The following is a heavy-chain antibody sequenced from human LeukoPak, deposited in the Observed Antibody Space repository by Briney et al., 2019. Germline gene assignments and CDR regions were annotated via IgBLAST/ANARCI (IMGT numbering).Heavy chain of an antibody. Sequence: GGSLRLSCAASGFPFSTYWMSWVRQAPGKGLEWVANINQDGTEKYYVDSVKGRFTISRDNARNSLYLQMNSLRAEDTAVYYCARDLPITMLVDYFDYWGQGTLVTVSS. V-gene: IGHV3-7*01. J-gene: IGHJ4*02. CDR2: INQDGTEK. CDR1: GFPFSTYW. D-gene: IGHD3-22*01. CDR3: ARDLPITMLVDYFDY.